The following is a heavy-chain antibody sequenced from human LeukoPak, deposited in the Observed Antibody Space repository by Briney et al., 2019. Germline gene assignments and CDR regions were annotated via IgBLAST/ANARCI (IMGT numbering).Heavy chain of an antibody. D-gene: IGHD2-8*01. Sequence: SETLSLTCTVSGYSISSGYYWSWIRQPPGKGLEWIGEINHSGSTNYNPSLKSRVTISVDTSKNQFSLKLSSVTAADTAVYYCARVMGTGDYWGQGTLVTVSS. CDR1: GYSISSGYY. V-gene: IGHV4-34*01. CDR2: INHSGST. CDR3: ARVMGTGDY. J-gene: IGHJ4*02.